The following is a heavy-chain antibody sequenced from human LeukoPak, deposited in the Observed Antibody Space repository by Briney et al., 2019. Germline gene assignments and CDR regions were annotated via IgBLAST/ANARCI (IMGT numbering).Heavy chain of an antibody. D-gene: IGHD3-10*01. J-gene: IGHJ5*02. CDR1: GYTFTSYY. CDR2: ISAYNGNT. V-gene: IGHV1-18*04. Sequence: ASVKVSCKASGYTFTSYYMHWVRQAPGQGLEWMGWISAYNGNTNYAQKLQGRVTMTTDTSTSTAYMELRSLRSDDTAVYYCARALGVRGVIPHYNWFDPWGQGTLVTVSS. CDR3: ARALGVRGVIPHYNWFDP.